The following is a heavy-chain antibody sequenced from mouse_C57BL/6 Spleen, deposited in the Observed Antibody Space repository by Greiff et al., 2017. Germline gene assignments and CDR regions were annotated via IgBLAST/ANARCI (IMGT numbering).Heavy chain of an antibody. V-gene: IGHV1-64*01. J-gene: IGHJ4*01. Sequence: VQLQQPGAELVKPGASVKLSCKASGYTFTSYWMHWVKQRPGQGLEWIGMIHPNSGSTNYNEKFKSKATLTVDKSSSTAYMQLSSLTSEDAAVYYCEYYSNYGDAMDYWGQGTSVTVSS. D-gene: IGHD2-5*01. CDR1: GYTFTSYW. CDR2: IHPNSGST. CDR3: EYYSNYGDAMDY.